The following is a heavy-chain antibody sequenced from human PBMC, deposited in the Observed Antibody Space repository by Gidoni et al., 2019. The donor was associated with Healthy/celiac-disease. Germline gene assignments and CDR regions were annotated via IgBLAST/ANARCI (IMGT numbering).Heavy chain of an antibody. J-gene: IGHJ4*02. CDR2: IYYSGST. CDR1: GGSISSSSYY. D-gene: IGHD5-18*01. CDR3: ASRVGARWSQLGN. V-gene: IGHV4-39*01. Sequence: QLQLQESGPGLVKPSETLSLTCTVYGGSISSSSYYWGWIRQPPGKGLEWIGSIYYSGSTYYNPSLKSRVTISVDTSKNQFSLKLSSVTAADTAVYYCASRVGARWSQLGNWGQGTLVTVSS.